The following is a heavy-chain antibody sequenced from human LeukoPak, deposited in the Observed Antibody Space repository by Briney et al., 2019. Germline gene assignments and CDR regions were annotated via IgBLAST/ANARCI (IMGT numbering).Heavy chain of an antibody. J-gene: IGHJ4*02. CDR3: VGSLFGVSP. V-gene: IGHV3-74*01. D-gene: IGHD3-3*01. CDR2: INSDGSST. CDR1: GFTFSSYW. Sequence: PGGSLRLSCAASGFTFSSYWMHWVRHAPGKGLVWVSRINSDGSSTFYADSVKGRFTISRDNAKNTLYLQLNSPRVEDTAVYYCVGSLFGVSPWGQGTLVTVSS.